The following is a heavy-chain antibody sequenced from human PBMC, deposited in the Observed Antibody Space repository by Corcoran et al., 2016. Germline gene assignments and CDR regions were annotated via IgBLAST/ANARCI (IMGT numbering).Heavy chain of an antibody. CDR3: AREQADYYDSSGYSRPYYYGMDV. D-gene: IGHD3-22*01. CDR1: GYTFTSYY. CDR2: INPSGGST. J-gene: IGHJ6*02. V-gene: IGHV1-46*01. Sequence: QVQLVQSGAEVKKPGASVKVSCKASGYTFTSYYMHWVRQAPGQGLEWMGIINPSGGSTSYAQKCQGRVTMTRDTSTSTVYMELRSLRSDDTAVYYCAREQADYYDSSGYSRPYYYGMDVWGQGTTVTVSS.